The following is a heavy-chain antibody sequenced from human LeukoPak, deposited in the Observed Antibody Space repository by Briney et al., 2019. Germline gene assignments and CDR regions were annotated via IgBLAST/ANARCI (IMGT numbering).Heavy chain of an antibody. J-gene: IGHJ4*02. D-gene: IGHD6-19*01. CDR2: IYYSGST. Sequence: SETLSLTCTVSGGSISSYYWSWIRQPPGKGLEWIGYIYYSGSTNYNPSLKSRVTISVDTSKNQFSLKLSPVTAADTAVYYCARQGGGWLIDYWGQGTLVTVSS. CDR1: GGSISSYY. V-gene: IGHV4-59*08. CDR3: ARQGGGWLIDY.